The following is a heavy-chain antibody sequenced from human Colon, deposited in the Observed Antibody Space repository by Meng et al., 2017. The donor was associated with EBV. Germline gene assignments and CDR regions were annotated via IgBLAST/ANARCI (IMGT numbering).Heavy chain of an antibody. CDR1: GGPSSNFY. CDR2: MNQSGST. CDR3: ARAWGYCSSGSCRTG. V-gene: IGHV4-34*01. D-gene: IGHD2-15*01. J-gene: IGHJ4*02. Sequence: QWQLHQVGAGMFEPSEPLSPPCAGLGGPSSNFYWSWIRQPPGKGLEWIGEMNQSGSTNYNPSLKSRVTISVDASKNQFSLKLSSVTAADTAVYYCARAWGYCSSGSCRTGWGQGTLVTVSS.